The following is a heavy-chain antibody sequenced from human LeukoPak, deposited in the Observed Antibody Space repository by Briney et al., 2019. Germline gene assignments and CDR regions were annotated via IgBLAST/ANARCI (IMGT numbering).Heavy chain of an antibody. Sequence: PLGTPSLTCTVSGGSISSSSYYWGWVRPPPRKGVEWIGSIYYSGSTYYNPSLKSRVTISVDTSKNQFSLKLSSVTAADTAVYYCARSRTVKAPIDYWGQGTLVTVSS. V-gene: IGHV4-39*01. CDR1: GGSISSSSYY. D-gene: IGHD4-17*01. J-gene: IGHJ4*02. CDR3: ARSRTVKAPIDY. CDR2: IYYSGST.